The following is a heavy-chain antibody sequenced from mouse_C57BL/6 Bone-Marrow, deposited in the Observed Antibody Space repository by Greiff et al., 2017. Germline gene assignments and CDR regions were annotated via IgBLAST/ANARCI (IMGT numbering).Heavy chain of an antibody. CDR1: GFSLTSYG. CDR2: IGSGGST. V-gene: IGHV2-2*01. J-gene: IGHJ3*01. CDR3: ARESQATGAWFAY. D-gene: IGHD3-2*02. Sequence: QVQLQQSGPGLVQPSQSLSITCTVSGFSLTSYGVHWVRQSPGKGLEWLGVIGSGGSTDYNTAFISSLSISTDNSKSQVFFKINSLQADDTAIYYWARESQATGAWFAYWGQGTLVTVSA.